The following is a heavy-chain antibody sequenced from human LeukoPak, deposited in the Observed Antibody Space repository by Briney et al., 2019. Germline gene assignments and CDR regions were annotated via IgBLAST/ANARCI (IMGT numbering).Heavy chain of an antibody. CDR1: GFSFSLYA. D-gene: IGHD2-2*01. CDR2: INSGGDDI. J-gene: IGHJ4*02. V-gene: IGHV3-21*05. Sequence: GGSLRLSCAASGFSFSLYAMNWVRQAPGKGLEWISYINSGGDDIHYAASVRGRFTISRDDTGNTLFLQLSSLRAEDTAVYYCARDTIQPGLIDDWGQGTLVTVSS. CDR3: ARDTIQPGLIDD.